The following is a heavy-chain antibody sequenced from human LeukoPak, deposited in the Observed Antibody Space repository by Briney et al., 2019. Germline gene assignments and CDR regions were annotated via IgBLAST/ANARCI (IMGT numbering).Heavy chain of an antibody. D-gene: IGHD1-26*01. CDR1: GFTFNTYG. Sequence: GGSLRLSCAASGFTFNTYGMHWVRQAPGKGLEWVAVISYDGSNKYYADSVRGRFTISRDNSKNTLYLQMNSLRAEDTAVYYCAHSGSTGDAFDIWGQGTMVTVSS. CDR3: AHSGSTGDAFDI. J-gene: IGHJ3*02. V-gene: IGHV3-30*03. CDR2: ISYDGSNK.